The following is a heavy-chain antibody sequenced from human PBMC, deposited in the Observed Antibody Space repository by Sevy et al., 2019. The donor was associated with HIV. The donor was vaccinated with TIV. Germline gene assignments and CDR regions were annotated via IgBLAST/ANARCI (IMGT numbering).Heavy chain of an antibody. Sequence: GGSLRLSCTASGFTFGDYAMSWFRQAPGKGLEWVGFIRSKAYGGTTEYAASVKGRFTISRDDSKSVAYLQMNSLKTEDTAVYYCTREHVYYYYGMDVWGQGTTVTVSS. CDR3: TREHVYYYYGMDV. CDR2: IRSKAYGGTT. V-gene: IGHV3-49*03. J-gene: IGHJ6*02. CDR1: GFTFGDYA.